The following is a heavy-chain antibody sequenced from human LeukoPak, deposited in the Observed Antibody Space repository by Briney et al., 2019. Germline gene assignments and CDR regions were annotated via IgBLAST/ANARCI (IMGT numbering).Heavy chain of an antibody. V-gene: IGHV1-69*10. Sequence: GASVKVSCKASGGTFSSYAISWVRQAPGQGLEWMGGIIPIFGIANYAQKFQGRVTITADKSTSTAYMELSSLRSEDTAVYYCALVGDYKEWFDPWGQGTLVTVSS. CDR2: IIPIFGIA. CDR3: ALVGDYKEWFDP. D-gene: IGHD4-17*01. J-gene: IGHJ5*02. CDR1: GGTFSSYA.